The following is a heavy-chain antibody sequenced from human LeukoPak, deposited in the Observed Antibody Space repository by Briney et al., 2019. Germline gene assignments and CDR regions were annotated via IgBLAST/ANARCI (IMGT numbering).Heavy chain of an antibody. Sequence: GGSLRLSCAASAFALSTYTMEWVRLAPGKGLEWVSSINPDSKYIYYRDSVRGRFTISRDNAKNSLYLQMNSLRVEDTAVYYCAKDLSPYCGGDCYRNEFFFDSWGQGTLVTVSS. CDR3: AKDLSPYCGGDCYRNEFFFDS. CDR2: INPDSKYI. J-gene: IGHJ4*02. CDR1: AFALSTYT. V-gene: IGHV3-21*04. D-gene: IGHD2-21*02.